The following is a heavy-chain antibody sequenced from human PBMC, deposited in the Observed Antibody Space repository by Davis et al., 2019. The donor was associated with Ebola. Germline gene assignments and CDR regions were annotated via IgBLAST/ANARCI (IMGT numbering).Heavy chain of an antibody. V-gene: IGHV4-59*08. J-gene: IGHJ3*02. CDR3: ARRTRSAMSTIFHDAFDI. CDR1: GGSISSYY. Sequence: SETLSLTCTASGGSISSYYWSWIRQPPGKGLEWIGYIYYSRSTNYHPSLKSRVTISIDSSKNQFSLNLSSVTAADTAVYYCARRTRSAMSTIFHDAFDIWGQGTMVTVSS. CDR2: IYYSRST. D-gene: IGHD5-24*01.